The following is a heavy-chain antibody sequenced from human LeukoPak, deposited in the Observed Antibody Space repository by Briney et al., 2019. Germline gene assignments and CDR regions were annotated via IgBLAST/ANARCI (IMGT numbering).Heavy chain of an antibody. Sequence: PGGSLRLSCAASGFTFSSYSMNWVRQAPGKGLEWVSSISSSSSYIYYADSVKGRFTISRDNAKNSLYLQMNSLGAEDTAVYYCALAETGLLSWFDPWGQGTLVTVSS. V-gene: IGHV3-21*01. CDR3: ALAETGLLSWFDP. CDR1: GFTFSSYS. D-gene: IGHD3-22*01. J-gene: IGHJ5*02. CDR2: ISSSSSYI.